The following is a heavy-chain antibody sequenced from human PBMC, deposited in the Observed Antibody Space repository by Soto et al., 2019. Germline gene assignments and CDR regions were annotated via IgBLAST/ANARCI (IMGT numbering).Heavy chain of an antibody. CDR3: ARGTDRCTNGVCYGKSWFDP. D-gene: IGHD2-8*01. CDR2: IIHILGIA. Sequence: QVQLVQSGAEVKKPGSSVKVSCKASGGTFSSYTISWVRQAPGQGLEWMGRIIHILGIANYAQKFQGRVTITADKSTSTAYMELSSLRSEDTAVYYCARGTDRCTNGVCYGKSWFDPWGQGTLVTVSS. CDR1: GGTFSSYT. J-gene: IGHJ5*02. V-gene: IGHV1-69*02.